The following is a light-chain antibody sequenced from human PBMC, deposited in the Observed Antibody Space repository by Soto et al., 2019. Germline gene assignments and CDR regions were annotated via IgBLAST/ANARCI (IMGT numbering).Light chain of an antibody. CDR3: QQHKSYPLT. V-gene: IGKV1-5*01. CDR2: AAS. J-gene: IGKJ4*01. Sequence: DIQMTHSPSTLSASVLYRVTITGRTSQSIIIWLSCYQLRPGKAPKLLISAASNLKSGVPSRFSGSGSGTEFTLTISSLQPDDFASYYCQQHKSYPLTFGGGTKVDIK. CDR1: QSIIIW.